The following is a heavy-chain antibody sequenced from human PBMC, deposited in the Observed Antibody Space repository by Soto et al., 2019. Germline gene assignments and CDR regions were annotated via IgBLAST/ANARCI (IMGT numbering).Heavy chain of an antibody. J-gene: IGHJ6*02. CDR3: ARGSWNYPYYYYGMDV. CDR2: ISAYNGKT. D-gene: IGHD1-7*01. Sequence: QVQLVQSGAEVKKPGASVKVSCKASGYTFTSYGISWVRQAPGQGLEWMGWISAYNGKTHYAQKLQGRVTMTKDTSTSTVYMELRSLRSDDTDVYYCARGSWNYPYYYYGMDVWGQGTTVTVSS. V-gene: IGHV1-18*01. CDR1: GYTFTSYG.